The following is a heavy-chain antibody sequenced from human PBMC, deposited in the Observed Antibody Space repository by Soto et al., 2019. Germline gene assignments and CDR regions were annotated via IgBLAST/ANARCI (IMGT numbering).Heavy chain of an antibody. J-gene: IGHJ4*02. CDR1: GFTFSIYA. Sequence: GGSLRLSCSASGFTFSIYAMHWVRQAPGKGLEYVSSISTNGGSTDYADSVKGRFTISRDNSKNTVYLQMSSLRVEDTAVYYCVKGEYYYASSGYYPFDYWGQGT. V-gene: IGHV3-64D*06. D-gene: IGHD3-22*01. CDR3: VKGEYYYASSGYYPFDY. CDR2: ISTNGGST.